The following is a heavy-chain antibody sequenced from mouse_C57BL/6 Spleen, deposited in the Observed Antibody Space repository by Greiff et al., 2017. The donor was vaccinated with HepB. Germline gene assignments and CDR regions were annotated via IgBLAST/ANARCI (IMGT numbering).Heavy chain of an antibody. CDR1: GFNIKNTY. D-gene: IGHD1-1*01. V-gene: IGHV14-3*01. J-gene: IGHJ2*01. CDR3: ARTVVARENCFDY. CDR2: IVPANGNT. Sequence: VQLKESVAELVRPGASVKFSCTASGFNIKNTYMHWVKQRPEQGLEWIGRIVPANGNTKYAPKFQGKATITADTSSNTAYLQLSSLTSEDTAIYCGARTVVARENCFDYWGQGTTLTVSS.